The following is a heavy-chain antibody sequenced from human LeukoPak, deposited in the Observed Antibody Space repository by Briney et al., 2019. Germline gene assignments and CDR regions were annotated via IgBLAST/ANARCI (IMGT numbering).Heavy chain of an antibody. CDR2: IYTSGST. V-gene: IGHV4-61*02. D-gene: IGHD3-22*01. CDR1: GVSISSGSYY. CDR3: ARDGYYYSSGYREY. J-gene: IGHJ4*02. Sequence: SQTLSLTCTVSGVSISSGSYYWSWIRQPAGKGLEWIGRIYTSGSTNYNPSMKSRVTISVDTSKNQFSLKLSSVTAADTAVYYCARDGYYYSSGYREYWGQGTLVTVSS.